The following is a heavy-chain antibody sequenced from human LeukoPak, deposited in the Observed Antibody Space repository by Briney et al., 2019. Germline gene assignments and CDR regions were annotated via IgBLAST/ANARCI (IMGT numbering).Heavy chain of an antibody. Sequence: ASVKVSCKASGYTFTSYYMHWVRQAPGQGLEWMGIINPSGGSTSYAQKFQGRVTMTRGTSTSTVYMELSSLRSEDTAVYYCARGRGYYGSGSYLSFQNTGRVSSPHDYWGQGTLVTVSS. J-gene: IGHJ4*02. CDR3: ARGRGYYGSGSYLSFQNTGRVSSPHDY. CDR2: INPSGGST. V-gene: IGHV1-46*01. CDR1: GYTFTSYY. D-gene: IGHD3-10*01.